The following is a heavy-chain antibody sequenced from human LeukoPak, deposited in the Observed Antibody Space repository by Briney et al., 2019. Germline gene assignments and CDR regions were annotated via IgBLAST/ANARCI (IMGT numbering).Heavy chain of an antibody. CDR1: GYTFTSYD. CDR2: MNPNSGNT. D-gene: IGHD4-17*01. J-gene: IGHJ4*02. V-gene: IGHV1-8*01. Sequence: ASVKVSCKASGYTFTSYDINWVRQATGQGLEWMGWMNPNSGNTGYAQKFQGRVTITGNTSISTAYMELSSLRSEDTAVYYCARGQPTSYGDYFDYWGQGTLVTVSS. CDR3: ARGQPTSYGDYFDY.